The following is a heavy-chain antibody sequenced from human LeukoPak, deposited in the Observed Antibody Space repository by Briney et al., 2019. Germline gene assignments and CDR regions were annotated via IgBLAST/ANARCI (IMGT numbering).Heavy chain of an antibody. V-gene: IGHV3-23*01. CDR1: GFTFSSYA. Sequence: PGGSLRLSCVASGFTFSSYAMSWVRQAPGKGLEWVSVISGSGGSTYYADSVKGRFTISGDNSKNTLYLQMNSLKAEDTAVYYCAKVPYFDWLSYFDSWGQGTLVTVSS. CDR2: ISGSGGST. D-gene: IGHD3-9*01. J-gene: IGHJ4*02. CDR3: AKVPYFDWLSYFDS.